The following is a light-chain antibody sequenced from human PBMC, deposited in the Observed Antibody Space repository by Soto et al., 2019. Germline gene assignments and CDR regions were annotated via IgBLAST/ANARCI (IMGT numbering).Light chain of an antibody. CDR2: EVS. J-gene: IGLJ2*01. Sequence: QSALTQPPSASGSPGQSVAISCTGTSSDIGNYNYVSWYQHHPGKAPKLMIYEVSKRPSGIPDRFSGSKSGNTASLTVSGLQADDEAYYYCSSYAGRNNLGIFGGGTKLTVL. V-gene: IGLV2-8*01. CDR3: SSYAGRNNLGI. CDR1: SSDIGNYNY.